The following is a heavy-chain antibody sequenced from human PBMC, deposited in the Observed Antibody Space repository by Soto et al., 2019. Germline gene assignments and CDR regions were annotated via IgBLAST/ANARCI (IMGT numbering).Heavy chain of an antibody. CDR2: INPNSGGT. CDR1: GYTFTGYY. CDR3: ARDNGNLIGSWPPAWENY. V-gene: IGHV1-2*02. D-gene: IGHD6-13*01. J-gene: IGHJ4*02. Sequence: ASVKVSCKASGYTFTGYYMHWVRQAPGQGLEWMGWINPNSGGTNYAQKFQGRVTMTRDTSISTAYMELSRLRSDDTAVYYCARDNGNLIGSWPPAWENYWGQGTLVPVYS.